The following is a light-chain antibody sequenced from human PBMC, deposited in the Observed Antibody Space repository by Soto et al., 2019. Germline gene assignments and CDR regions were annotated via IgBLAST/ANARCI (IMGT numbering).Light chain of an antibody. Sequence: EIVLTQSPATVSLSPGERATLSCRASQIVSRHLAWYQQKPGQAPSLLIYDISNRDTGVPARFSGSGSGTDFTLTISSLVPEDSAVYYCQQRNNWPRNTFGQGTKLEIK. J-gene: IGKJ2*01. CDR3: QQRNNWPRNT. CDR2: DIS. V-gene: IGKV3-11*01. CDR1: QIVSRH.